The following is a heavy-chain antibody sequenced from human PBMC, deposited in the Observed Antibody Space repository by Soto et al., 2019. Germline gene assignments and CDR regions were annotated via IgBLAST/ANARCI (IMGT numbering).Heavy chain of an antibody. J-gene: IGHJ4*02. V-gene: IGHV4-59*01. CDR1: GGSISSYY. CDR2: IYYSGST. Sequence: PSETLSLTCTVSGGSISSYYWSWILQPQGKGLEWIGYIYYSGSTNYNPSLKSRVTISVDTSKNQFSLKLSSVTAADTAVYYCASSYYDSSGYYRFFDYWGQGTLVTGLL. D-gene: IGHD3-22*01. CDR3: ASSYYDSSGYYRFFDY.